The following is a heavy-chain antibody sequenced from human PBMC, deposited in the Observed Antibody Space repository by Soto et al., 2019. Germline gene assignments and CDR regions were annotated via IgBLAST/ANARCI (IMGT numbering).Heavy chain of an antibody. Sequence: SVKVSCKASGGTFSSYTISWVRQAPGQGLEWMGRIIPILGIANYAQKFQGRVTITADKSTSTAYMELSSLRSEDTAVYYCARDRGLLEMATIRNDAFDIWGRGTMVTVSS. D-gene: IGHD5-12*01. V-gene: IGHV1-69*04. CDR1: GGTFSSYT. CDR2: IIPILGIA. CDR3: ARDRGLLEMATIRNDAFDI. J-gene: IGHJ3*02.